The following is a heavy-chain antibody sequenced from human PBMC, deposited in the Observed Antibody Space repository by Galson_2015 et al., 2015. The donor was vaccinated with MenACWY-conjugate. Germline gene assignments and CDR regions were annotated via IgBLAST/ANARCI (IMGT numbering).Heavy chain of an antibody. V-gene: IGHV3-30*02. CDR2: IRYDGSNQ. CDR1: GFPFSSFA. CDR3: AKGDYRFDY. Sequence: SLRLSCAASGFPFSSFAMQWVRHVPGKGLEWVAYIRYDGSNQHYADSVKGQFTISRDNSKNTVYLQMNSLRPEDTAVYYCAKGDYRFDYWGQGTLVTVSS. J-gene: IGHJ4*02. D-gene: IGHD3-16*01.